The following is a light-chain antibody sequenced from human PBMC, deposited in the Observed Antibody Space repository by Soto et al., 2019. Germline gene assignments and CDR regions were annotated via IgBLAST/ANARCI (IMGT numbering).Light chain of an antibody. J-gene: IGKJ4*01. Sequence: EIVMTQSPATLSVSPGERVTLSCRASQSLSRNLAWYQQKPGQAPRLLIYDASTRATDIPDRFSGSGSGTDFTLTISSLQSEDFAVYYCQQHSDWPLTFGGGTKVDIK. CDR1: QSLSRN. CDR2: DAS. V-gene: IGKV3-15*01. CDR3: QQHSDWPLT.